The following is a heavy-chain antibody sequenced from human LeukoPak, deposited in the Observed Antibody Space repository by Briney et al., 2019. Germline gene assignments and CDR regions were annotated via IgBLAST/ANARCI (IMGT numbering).Heavy chain of an antibody. CDR1: GFTVSSSY. V-gene: IGHV3-53*04. J-gene: IGHJ4*02. CDR3: ARGSGSGYDPFDY. D-gene: IGHD5-12*01. Sequence: GGSLRLSCAASGFTVSSSYMSWVRQAPGKGLEWVSVIYSGGSTYYADSVKGRFTISRHISENTLYLQMHSLRPEDTAVYYCARGSGSGYDPFDYWGQGTLVTVSS. CDR2: IYSGGST.